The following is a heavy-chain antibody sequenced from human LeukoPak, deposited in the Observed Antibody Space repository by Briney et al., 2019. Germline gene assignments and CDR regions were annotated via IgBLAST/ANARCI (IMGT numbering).Heavy chain of an antibody. J-gene: IGHJ5*02. CDR3: ARLPHGSGSYYPWFDP. CDR2: IYTSGST. Sequence: PSETLSLTXTVSGGSISSYYWSWIRQPAGKGLEWIGRIYTSGSTNYNPSLKSRVTMSVDTSKNQFSLKLSSVTAADTAVYYCARLPHGSGSYYPWFDPWGQGTLVTVSS. V-gene: IGHV4-4*07. CDR1: GGSISSYY. D-gene: IGHD3-10*01.